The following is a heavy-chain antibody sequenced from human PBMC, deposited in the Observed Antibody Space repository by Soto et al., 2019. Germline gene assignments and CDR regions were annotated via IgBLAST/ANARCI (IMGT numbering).Heavy chain of an antibody. Sequence: ASVKVSCKASGYTFTSYAMHWVRQAPGQRLEWMGWINAGNGNTKYSQKFQGRVTITRDTSASTAYMELSSLRSEDTAVYYCARDTGHGYSSSWYYFDYWGQGTLVTVSS. D-gene: IGHD6-13*01. CDR3: ARDTGHGYSSSWYYFDY. V-gene: IGHV1-3*01. CDR1: GYTFTSYA. CDR2: INAGNGNT. J-gene: IGHJ4*02.